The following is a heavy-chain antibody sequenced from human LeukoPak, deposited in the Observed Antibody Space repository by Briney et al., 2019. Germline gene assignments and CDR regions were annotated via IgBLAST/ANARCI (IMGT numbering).Heavy chain of an antibody. CDR2: ISGSGGST. J-gene: IGHJ5*02. CDR3: AKDQTPYL. Sequence: GGTLRLSCAASGFSLSSYGMTWVRQAPGKGLEWVSAISGSGGSTYYADSVKGRFTISRDNSKNTLYLQMNSLRAEDTAVYYCAKDQTPYLWGQGTLVTVSS. CDR1: GFSLSSYG. V-gene: IGHV3-23*01.